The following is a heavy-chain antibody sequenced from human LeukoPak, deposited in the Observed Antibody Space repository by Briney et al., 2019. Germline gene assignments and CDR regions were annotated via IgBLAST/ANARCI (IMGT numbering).Heavy chain of an antibody. J-gene: IGHJ4*02. CDR2: INHSGST. Sequence: SETLSLTCAVYGGSFSGYYWSWIRQPPGKGLEWIGEINHSGSTNYNPSLKSRVTMSVDTSKNQFSLKLSSVTAADTAVYYCARGVVVAATPFIGGRKRQAIYFDYWGQGTLVTVSS. V-gene: IGHV4-34*01. D-gene: IGHD2-15*01. CDR3: ARGVVVAATPFIGGRKRQAIYFDY. CDR1: GGSFSGYY.